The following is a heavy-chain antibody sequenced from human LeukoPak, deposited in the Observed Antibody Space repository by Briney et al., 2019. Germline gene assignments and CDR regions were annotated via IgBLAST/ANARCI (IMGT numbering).Heavy chain of an antibody. CDR2: INPSGGST. CDR3: AKTVIAADIWFFDF. J-gene: IGHJ4*02. D-gene: IGHD6-13*01. Sequence: ASVTVSCKASGYTFTSYYMHWVRQAPGQGLEWMGIINPSGGSTSYAQKFQGRVTMTTDTATTTAYMELRNLTPDDTALYYCAKTVIAADIWFFDFWGQGTLVTVSS. V-gene: IGHV1-46*01. CDR1: GYTFTSYY.